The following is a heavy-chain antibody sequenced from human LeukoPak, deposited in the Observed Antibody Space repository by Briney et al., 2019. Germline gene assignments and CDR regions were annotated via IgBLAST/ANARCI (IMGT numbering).Heavy chain of an antibody. J-gene: IGHJ4*02. V-gene: IGHV3-30-3*01. CDR3: ASASSGWYPPNFDY. CDR1: GFTFSSYA. Sequence: GRSLRLSCAASGFTFSSYALHWVRQAPGKGLEWVAVISYDGSNKYYADSVKGRFTIPRDNSKNTLYLQMNSLRAEDTAVYYCASASSGWYPPNFDYWGQGTLVTVSS. D-gene: IGHD6-19*01. CDR2: ISYDGSNK.